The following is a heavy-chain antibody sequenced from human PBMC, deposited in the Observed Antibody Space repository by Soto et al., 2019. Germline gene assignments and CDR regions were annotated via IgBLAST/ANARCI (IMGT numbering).Heavy chain of an antibody. V-gene: IGHV4-34*01. CDR3: ARELTPYYDILTGYYNNWFDP. CDR2: INHSGST. CDR1: GGSFSAYH. Sequence: SETLSLTCAVYGGSFSAYHWSWIRQPPGKGLEWIGEINHSGSTNYNPSLKSRVNISVDMSKKQFSLKLSSVTAADTAVYYCARELTPYYDILTGYYNNWFDPWGQGTPVTVS. J-gene: IGHJ5*02. D-gene: IGHD3-9*01.